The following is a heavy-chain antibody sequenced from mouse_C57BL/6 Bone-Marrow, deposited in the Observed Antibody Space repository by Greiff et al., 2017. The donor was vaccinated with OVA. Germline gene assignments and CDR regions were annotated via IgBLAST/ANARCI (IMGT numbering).Heavy chain of an antibody. CDR3: ARGGYYPWFAY. J-gene: IGHJ3*01. CDR2: IYPRSGNT. V-gene: IGHV1-81*01. D-gene: IGHD2-12*01. Sequence: QVQLKQSGAELARPGASVKLSCKASGYTFTSYGISWVKQRTGQGLEWIGEIYPRSGNTYYNEKFKGKATLTADKSSSTAYMELRSLTSEDSAVYFCARGGYYPWFAYWGQGTLVTVSA. CDR1: GYTFTSYG.